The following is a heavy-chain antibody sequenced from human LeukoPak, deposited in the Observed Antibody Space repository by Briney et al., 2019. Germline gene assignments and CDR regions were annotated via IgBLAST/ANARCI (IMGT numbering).Heavy chain of an antibody. CDR2: MNPNSGNT. D-gene: IGHD3-10*01. V-gene: IGHV1-8*01. CDR3: ARELRITTGCLGY. CDR1: GYTFTSYD. Sequence: ASVKVSCKASGYTFTSYDINWVRQATAQGLEGMGWMNPNSGNTGYAQKFQGRVTMTRNTSISTAYMELSSLRSEDTAVYYCARELRITTGCLGYWGQGTLVTVSS. J-gene: IGHJ4*02.